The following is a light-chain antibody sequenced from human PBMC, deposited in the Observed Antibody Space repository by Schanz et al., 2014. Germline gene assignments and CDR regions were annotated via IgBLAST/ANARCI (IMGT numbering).Light chain of an antibody. CDR1: ESVSSN. Sequence: EIVLTQSPGTLSLSPGERATLSCRASESVSSNLAWYEQKPGQAPRLLIYHASNRATGIPDRFSGSGSGTDFTLTISSLEPEDFAIYYCQQHANWLTFGGGTKVEIK. V-gene: IGKV3-11*01. CDR2: HAS. CDR3: QQHANWLT. J-gene: IGKJ4*01.